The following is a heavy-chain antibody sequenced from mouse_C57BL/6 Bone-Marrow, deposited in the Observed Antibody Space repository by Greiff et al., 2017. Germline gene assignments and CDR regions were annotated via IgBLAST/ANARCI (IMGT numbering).Heavy chain of an antibody. V-gene: IGHV1-64*01. CDR2: IHPNSGST. J-gene: IGHJ3*01. Sequence: QVQLQQPGAELVKPGASVKLSCKASGYTFTSYWMHWVKQRPGQGLEWIGMIHPNSGSTNYNEKFKSKATLTVDKSSSTHHMQLRSVSSENSAVSYCAKKYPFAYRGQTGLVSVSA. CDR1: GYTFTSYW. CDR3: AKKYPFAY. D-gene: IGHD5-1*01.